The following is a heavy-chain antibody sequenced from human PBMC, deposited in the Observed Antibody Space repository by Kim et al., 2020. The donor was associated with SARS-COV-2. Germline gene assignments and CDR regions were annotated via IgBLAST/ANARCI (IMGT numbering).Heavy chain of an antibody. J-gene: IGHJ3*02. CDR1: GYSFTSYW. CDR2: IDPSDSYT. Sequence: GESLKISCKGSGYSFTSYWISWVRQMPGKGLEWMGRIDPSDSYTNYSPSFQGHVTISADKSNSTAYLQWSRLKASDTAMYYCARHSVSLWFGEFDDAFDIWGQGTMVTVSS. CDR3: ARHSVSLWFGEFDDAFDI. V-gene: IGHV5-10-1*01. D-gene: IGHD3-10*01.